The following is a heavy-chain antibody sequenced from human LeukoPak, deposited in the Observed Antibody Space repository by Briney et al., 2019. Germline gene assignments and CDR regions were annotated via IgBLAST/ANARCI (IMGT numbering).Heavy chain of an antibody. CDR3: ARIRRGSYSMDY. CDR1: GFSLSTSSMC. D-gene: IGHD1-26*01. J-gene: IGHJ4*02. CDR2: IDWHDVN. V-gene: IGHV2-70*11. Sequence: SGPTLVNLTQTLTLTCTFSGFSLSTSSMCVGWIRQPPGKALEWLARIDWHDVNYYSSSLKTRLHSSKDTSKDQVVLTLTNMDRVDTATYYCARIRRGSYSMDYWGQGTLVIVSS.